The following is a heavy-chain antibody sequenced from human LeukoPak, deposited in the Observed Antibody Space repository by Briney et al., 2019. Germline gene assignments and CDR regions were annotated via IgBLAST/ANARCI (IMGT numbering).Heavy chain of an antibody. J-gene: IGHJ4*02. D-gene: IGHD3-10*01. CDR2: IYSGGAT. V-gene: IGHV3-53*01. CDR1: GFTVSSNY. Sequence: PGGSLSLSCAASGFTVSSNYMSWVRQAPGKGLEWVSVIYSGGATYYTDSVKGRFTISRDNSKNTLYLQMNSLRAEDTAVYYCAKRGPITMVRGVITQTLHFDYWGQGTLVTVSS. CDR3: AKRGPITMVRGVITQTLHFDY.